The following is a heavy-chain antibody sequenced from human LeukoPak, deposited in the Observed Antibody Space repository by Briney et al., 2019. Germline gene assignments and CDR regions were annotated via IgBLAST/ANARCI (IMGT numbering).Heavy chain of an antibody. V-gene: IGHV3-74*01. Sequence: GGSLRLSCAASGFTLSSYWMHWVRQAPGKGLVWASRIKSDGRTNYADSVKGRFTISRDNAKNTVSLQMNSLRAEDTGVYYCARAPSEIGGYYPEYFRHWGQGTLVIVSS. J-gene: IGHJ1*01. CDR1: GFTLSSYW. CDR2: IKSDGRT. D-gene: IGHD3-22*01. CDR3: ARAPSEIGGYYPEYFRH.